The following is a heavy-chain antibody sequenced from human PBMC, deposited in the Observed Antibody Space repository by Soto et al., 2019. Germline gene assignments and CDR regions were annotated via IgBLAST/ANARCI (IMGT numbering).Heavy chain of an antibody. CDR2: FDPEDGET. V-gene: IGHV1-24*01. CDR3: ATALPLTYDYIWGSYRYGLVLGH. J-gene: IGHJ4*02. D-gene: IGHD3-16*02. CDR1: GYTFTSYY. Sequence: GASVKVSCKASGYTFTSYYMHWVRQAPGKGLEWMGGFDPEDGETIYAQKFQGRVTMTEDTSTDTAYMELSSLRSEDTAVYYCATALPLTYDYIWGSYRYGLVLGHWGQGTLVTVSS.